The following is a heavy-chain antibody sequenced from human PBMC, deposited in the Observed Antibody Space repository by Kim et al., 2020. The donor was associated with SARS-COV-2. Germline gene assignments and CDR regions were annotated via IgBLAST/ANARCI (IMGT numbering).Heavy chain of an antibody. D-gene: IGHD1-26*01. CDR3: ARDGSY. CDR2: SSSSSYI. J-gene: IGHJ4*02. V-gene: IGHV3-21*01. Sequence: SSSSSYIYYADSVKCRFTSSIDNAKNSLYLQMNSLRAEDTAVYYCARDGSYWGQGTLVTVSS.